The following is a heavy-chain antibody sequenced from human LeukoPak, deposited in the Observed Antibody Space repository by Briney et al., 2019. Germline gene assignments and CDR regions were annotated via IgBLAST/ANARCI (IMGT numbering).Heavy chain of an antibody. V-gene: IGHV3-23*01. D-gene: IGHD1-26*01. CDR3: AKDRVGSHRERDFDY. Sequence: PGGSLRLSCAASGFTFSSYAMSWVRQAPGKGLEWVSAISGSGGSTYYADSVKGRFTISRDNSKNTLYLQMNSLRAEDTAVYYCAKDRVGSHRERDFDYWGQGTLVTVSS. CDR2: ISGSGGST. CDR1: GFTFSSYA. J-gene: IGHJ4*02.